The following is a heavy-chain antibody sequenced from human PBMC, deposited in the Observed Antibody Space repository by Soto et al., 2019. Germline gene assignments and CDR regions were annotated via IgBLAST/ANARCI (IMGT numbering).Heavy chain of an antibody. V-gene: IGHV3-30*18. CDR2: ISYDGNKK. J-gene: IGHJ5*02. D-gene: IGHD3-22*01. CDR3: AKDPASGIVVVIPFDP. CDR1: GFTFSTYG. Sequence: GGSLRLSCSTSGFTFSTYGMHRVRQAPGKGLEWVAIISYDGNKKYYGDSVKGRFTISRDNSKNTLYLEMNSLRAEDTAVYYCAKDPASGIVVVIPFDPWGQGT.